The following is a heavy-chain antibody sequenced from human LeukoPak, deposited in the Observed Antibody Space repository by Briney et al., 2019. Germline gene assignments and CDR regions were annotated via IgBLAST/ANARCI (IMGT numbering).Heavy chain of an antibody. CDR2: IYARGDT. Sequence: SETLSLTCAVYGWSFNDYYWNWIRQPPGKGLEWIGEIYARGDTNYNPSLKSRVNISVDTSRKQFSLRLTSMIAADTALYYCARGQVPAARGYNWFDHWGQGTLVTVSS. CDR1: GWSFNDYY. D-gene: IGHD2-2*01. V-gene: IGHV4-34*01. J-gene: IGHJ5*02. CDR3: ARGQVPAARGYNWFDH.